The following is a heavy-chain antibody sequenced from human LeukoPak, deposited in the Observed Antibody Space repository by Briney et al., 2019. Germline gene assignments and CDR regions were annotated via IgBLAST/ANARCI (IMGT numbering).Heavy chain of an antibody. CDR3: ARDGDPMTTVTSWFDP. CDR2: ISSSSSYI. V-gene: IGHV3-21*01. J-gene: IGHJ5*02. Sequence: PGGSLRLSCAASGFTFSSYSMNWVRQAPGKGLEWVSSISSSSSYIYYADSVKGRFNISRDNAKNSLYLQMNSLRAEDTAVYYCARDGDPMTTVTSWFDPWGQGTLVTVSS. D-gene: IGHD4-17*01. CDR1: GFTFSSYS.